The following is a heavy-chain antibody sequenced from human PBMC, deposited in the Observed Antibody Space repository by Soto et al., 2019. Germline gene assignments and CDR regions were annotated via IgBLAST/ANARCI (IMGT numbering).Heavy chain of an antibody. D-gene: IGHD3-10*01. CDR1: GYTFTSYD. Sequence: ASVKVSCKASGYTFTSYDINWVRQATGQGLEWMGWVNPNSGNTGYAQKFQGRVTMTRNTSIGTAYMELSSLRSEDTAVYYCARGGSLSYYYYYSGMDVWGQGTTVTVYS. CDR3: ARGGSLSYYYYYSGMDV. J-gene: IGHJ6*02. V-gene: IGHV1-8*01. CDR2: VNPNSGNT.